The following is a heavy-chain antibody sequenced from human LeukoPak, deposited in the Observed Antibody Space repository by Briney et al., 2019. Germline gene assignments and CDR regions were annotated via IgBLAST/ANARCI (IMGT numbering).Heavy chain of an antibody. Sequence: GGSLRLSCAASGFTFSSYAMHWVRQAPGKGLEWVSAISENGGAADYAESVRGRFTISRDNSQNTLYQQMNSLRAEDTAVYYCAKRTGVTELHFDHWGQGTLVTVSS. CDR2: ISENGGAA. D-gene: IGHD1-7*01. CDR1: GFTFSSYA. CDR3: AKRTGVTELHFDH. V-gene: IGHV3-23*01. J-gene: IGHJ4*02.